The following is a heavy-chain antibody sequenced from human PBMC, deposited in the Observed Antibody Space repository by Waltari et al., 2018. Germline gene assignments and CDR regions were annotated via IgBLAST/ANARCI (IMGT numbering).Heavy chain of an antibody. V-gene: IGHV1-69*12. D-gene: IGHD3-16*01. Sequence: QVQLVQSGAEVKKPGSSVKVSCKASGGTFSSYAISWVRQAPGQGLEWMGGTIPILGTANYAQKFHGRVTITADESTSTAYMELSSLRSEDTAVYYCAINQKGGPIPYFDYWGQGTLVTVSS. CDR2: TIPILGTA. CDR3: AINQKGGPIPYFDY. CDR1: GGTFSSYA. J-gene: IGHJ4*02.